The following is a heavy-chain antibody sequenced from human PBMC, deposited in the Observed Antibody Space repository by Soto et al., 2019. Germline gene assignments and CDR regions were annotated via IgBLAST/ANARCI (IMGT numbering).Heavy chain of an antibody. J-gene: IGHJ6*02. Sequence: SETLSLTCAVYGGSFSGYYWSWIRQPPGKGLEWIGEINHSGSTNYNPSLKSRVTISVDTSKNQFSLKLSSVTAADTAVYYCARDFWSGYWRNYYYHYGMAVSGQGTTVTVSS. D-gene: IGHD3-3*01. CDR2: INHSGST. CDR3: ARDFWSGYWRNYYYHYGMAV. CDR1: GGSFSGYY. V-gene: IGHV4-34*01.